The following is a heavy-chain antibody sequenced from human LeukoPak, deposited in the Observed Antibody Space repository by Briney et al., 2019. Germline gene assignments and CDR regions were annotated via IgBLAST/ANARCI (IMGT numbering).Heavy chain of an antibody. CDR2: ISAYNGNT. V-gene: IGHV1-18*01. J-gene: IGHJ6*03. Sequence: ASVKVSCKASGYTFTSYGISWVRQAPGQGLEWMGWISAYNGNTNYAQKLQGRVTMTTDTSTSTAYMELRSLRSDDTAVYYCGRDSSSSWPYYYYYYYMDVWGKGTTVTVSS. CDR1: GYTFTSYG. CDR3: GRDSSSSWPYYYYYYYMDV. D-gene: IGHD6-13*01.